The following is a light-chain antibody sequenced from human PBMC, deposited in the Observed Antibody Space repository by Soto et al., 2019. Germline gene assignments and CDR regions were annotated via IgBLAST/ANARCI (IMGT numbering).Light chain of an antibody. CDR3: QQDYRIPLT. Sequence: DIVMTQSPDSLAVSLGERATINCKSSQSVLYSSNNKNYLAWYQQKPGQPPKLLIYWASNRESGVPERFSGSGSGRDFTRTISSLQAEDVAVYYCQQDYRIPLTFGGGTKVEIK. J-gene: IGKJ4*01. CDR1: QSVLYSSNNKNY. CDR2: WAS. V-gene: IGKV4-1*01.